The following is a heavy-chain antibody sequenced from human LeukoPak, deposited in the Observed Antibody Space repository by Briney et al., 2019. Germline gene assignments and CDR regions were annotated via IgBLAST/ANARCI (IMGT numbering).Heavy chain of an antibody. V-gene: IGHV1-2*06. CDR2: INPNSGGT. Sequence: ASVKVSCKASGYTFTGYYMHWVRQAPGQGLEWMGRINPNSGGTNYAQKFQGRVTMTRDTSISTAYMELSRLRSDDTAVYYCAKGGGEVVPARNWFDPWGQGTLVTVSS. CDR3: AKGGGEVVPARNWFDP. D-gene: IGHD2-2*01. J-gene: IGHJ5*02. CDR1: GYTFTGYY.